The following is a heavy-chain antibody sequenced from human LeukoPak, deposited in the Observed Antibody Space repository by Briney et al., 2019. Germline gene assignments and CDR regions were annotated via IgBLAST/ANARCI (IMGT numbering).Heavy chain of an antibody. CDR3: AGGNSLLMVSYFDY. Sequence: ASVKVSCKASGYTFTSYGISWVRQAPGQGLEWMGWISAYNGNTNYAQKLQGRVTMTTDTSTSTAYMELRSLRSDDTAVYYCAGGNSLLMVSYFDYWGQGTLVTVSS. J-gene: IGHJ4*02. D-gene: IGHD2-8*01. CDR1: GYTFTSYG. V-gene: IGHV1-18*04. CDR2: ISAYNGNT.